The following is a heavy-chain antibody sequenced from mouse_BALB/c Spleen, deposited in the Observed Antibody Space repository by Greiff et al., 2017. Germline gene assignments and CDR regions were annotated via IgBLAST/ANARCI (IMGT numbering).Heavy chain of an antibody. J-gene: IGHJ4*01. CDR3: ARREIHYYGYEAMDY. CDR1: GFTFSSYA. Sequence: EVKLMESGGGLVKPGGSLKLSCAASGFTFSSYAMSWVRQTPEKRLEWVASISSGGSTYYPDSVKGRFTISRDNARNILYLQMSSLRSEDTAMYYCARREIHYYGYEAMDYWGQGTSVTVSS. D-gene: IGHD1-2*01. V-gene: IGHV5-6-5*01. CDR2: ISSGGST.